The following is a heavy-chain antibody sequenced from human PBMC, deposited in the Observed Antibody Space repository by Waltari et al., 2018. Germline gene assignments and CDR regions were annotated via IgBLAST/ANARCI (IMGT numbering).Heavy chain of an antibody. V-gene: IGHV4-59*11. CDR3: ARERDEGYYYYGMDV. J-gene: IGHJ6*02. CDR2: IYYSGST. CDR1: GGSISSPY. Sequence: QVQLQESGPGLVKPSETLSPTCTVSGGSISSPYWSWIRQPPGKGLEWIGYIYYSGSTNYNPSLKSRVTISVDTSKNQFSLKLSSVTAADTAVYYCARERDEGYYYYGMDVWGQGTTVTVSS.